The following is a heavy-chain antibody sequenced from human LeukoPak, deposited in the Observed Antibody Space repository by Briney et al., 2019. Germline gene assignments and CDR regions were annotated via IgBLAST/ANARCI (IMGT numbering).Heavy chain of an antibody. CDR2: INPDGSTT. J-gene: IGHJ4*02. Sequence: PGGSLRLSCAASGFTFSNYWMHWVRQDPGKGLVWVSFINPDGSTTNYADSVKGRFTISRDNSKNTLYLHMSSLGAEDTALYYCAKGPRALEHSTHRFDYWGQGTLVTVSS. V-gene: IGHV3-74*01. CDR3: AKGPRALEHSTHRFDY. D-gene: IGHD1/OR15-1a*01. CDR1: GFTFSNYW.